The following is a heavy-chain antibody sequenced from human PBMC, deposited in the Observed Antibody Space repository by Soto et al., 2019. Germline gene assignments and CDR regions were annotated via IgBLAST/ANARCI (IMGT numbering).Heavy chain of an antibody. D-gene: IGHD3-3*01. CDR2: FDPEDGET. CDR3: ATWRDLAYYFDY. V-gene: IGHV1-24*01. Sequence: ASVKVSCKVSGYTLTELSMHWVRQAPGKGLEWMGGFDPEDGETIYAQKFQGRVTMTEDTSTDTAYMELSSLRSEDTAVYYYATWRDLAYYFDYWGQGTLVTVSS. J-gene: IGHJ4*02. CDR1: GYTLTELS.